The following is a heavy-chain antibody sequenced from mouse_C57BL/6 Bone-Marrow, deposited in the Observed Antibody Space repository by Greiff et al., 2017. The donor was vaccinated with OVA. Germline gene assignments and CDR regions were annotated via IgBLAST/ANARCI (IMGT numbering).Heavy chain of an antibody. V-gene: IGHV1-54*01. Sequence: VQLMESGAELVRPGTSVKVSCKASGYAFTNYLIEWVKQRPGQGLEWIGVINPGSGGTNYNEKFKGKATLTADKSSSTAYMQLSSLTSEDSAVYFCVKTGQATWFAYWGQGTLVTVSA. J-gene: IGHJ3*01. CDR3: VKTGQATWFAY. CDR2: INPGSGGT. D-gene: IGHD3-2*02. CDR1: GYAFTNYL.